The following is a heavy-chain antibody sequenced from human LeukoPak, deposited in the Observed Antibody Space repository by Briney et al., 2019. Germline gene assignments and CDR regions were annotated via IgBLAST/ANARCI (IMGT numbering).Heavy chain of an antibody. CDR3: ARRRYCTSRSCYGGVDGFDI. J-gene: IGHJ3*02. V-gene: IGHV5-51*01. CDR1: GYRFTNYW. D-gene: IGHD2-2*01. CDR2: IYPGDSDT. Sequence: GESLKISCKGSGYRFTNYWVGWVRQMPGKGLEWMGIIYPGDSDTRYRPSFQGQVTISADKAISTAYLQWSSLKASDTAMYYCARRRYCTSRSCYGGVDGFDIWGQGTMVTVSS.